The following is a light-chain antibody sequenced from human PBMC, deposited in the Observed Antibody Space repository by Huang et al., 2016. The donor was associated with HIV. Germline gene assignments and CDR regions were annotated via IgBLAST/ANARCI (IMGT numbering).Light chain of an antibody. V-gene: IGKV1-39*01. Sequence: DIQMTQSPSSLSASVGDRVTITCRASQSISSSLNWYQQKPGKAPQLLIYAASSLQSGVPSRFSGSGSGTDVTLTINRLQPEDFSTYYCHQSYSPPYTFGRGTKLEIK. CDR1: QSISSS. CDR2: AAS. CDR3: HQSYSPPYT. J-gene: IGKJ2*01.